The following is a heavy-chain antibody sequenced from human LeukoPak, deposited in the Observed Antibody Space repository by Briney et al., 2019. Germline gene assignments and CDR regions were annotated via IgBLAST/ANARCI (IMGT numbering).Heavy chain of an antibody. V-gene: IGHV3-21*01. CDR2: ISSSSSYI. Sequence: PGGSLRLSCAASGFTFSSCSMNWVRQAPGKGLEWVSSISSSSSYIYYADSVKGRFTISRDNAKNSLYLQMNSLRAEDTAVYYCAREARLGELSPSGYWGQGTLVTVSS. D-gene: IGHD3-16*02. CDR3: AREARLGELSPSGY. CDR1: GFTFSSCS. J-gene: IGHJ4*02.